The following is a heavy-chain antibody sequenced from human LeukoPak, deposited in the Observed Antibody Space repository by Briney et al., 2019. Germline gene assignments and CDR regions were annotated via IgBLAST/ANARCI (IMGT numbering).Heavy chain of an antibody. D-gene: IGHD2-2*01. CDR2: IYGAGSI. Sequence: GGSLRLSCAISGFAFTSNFVSWVRQDPGKGLEWVSVIYGAGSIYYADSVSGRFTTSRDISKNTLYLQMSSLRTEDTAVYYCTKGLARYQLPTYDYYAMDVWGPGTTVTVSS. V-gene: IGHV3-53*05. J-gene: IGHJ6*02. CDR3: TKGLARYQLPTYDYYAMDV. CDR1: GFAFTSNF.